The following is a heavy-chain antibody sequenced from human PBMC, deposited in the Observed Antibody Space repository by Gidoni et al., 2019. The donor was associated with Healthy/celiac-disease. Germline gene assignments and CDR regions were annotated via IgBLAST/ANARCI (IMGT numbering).Heavy chain of an antibody. CDR2: IYYSGST. J-gene: IGHJ5*02. V-gene: IGHV4-31*03. Sequence: QVQLQESGPGLVKPSQTLSLTCTVSGGSISSGGYYWSWIRQHPGKGLEWIGYIYYSGSTYYNPSLKSRVTISVDTSKNQFSLKLSSVTAADTAVYYCARGDYGGKGKSFWFDPWGQGTLVTVSS. CDR1: GGSISSGGYY. D-gene: IGHD4-17*01. CDR3: ARGDYGGKGKSFWFDP.